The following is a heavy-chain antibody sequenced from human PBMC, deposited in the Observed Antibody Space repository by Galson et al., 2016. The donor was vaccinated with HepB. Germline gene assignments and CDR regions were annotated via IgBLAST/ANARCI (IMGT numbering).Heavy chain of an antibody. CDR3: ASRPGGASVYYGVFDY. V-gene: IGHV4-59*12. D-gene: IGHD2-8*02. CDR2: ISYDGRT. Sequence: TLSLTCTVSGGSISSSFWTWIRQPPGKPLEWIGYISYDGRTNYNPSLNSRVTISADTSNNQFSLRLTSMTAADTVVYYCASRPGGASVYYGVFDYWGQGALVTVSS. J-gene: IGHJ4*02. CDR1: GGSISSSF.